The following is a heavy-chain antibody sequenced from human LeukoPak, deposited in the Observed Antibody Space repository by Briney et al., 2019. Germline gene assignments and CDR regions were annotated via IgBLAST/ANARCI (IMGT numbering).Heavy chain of an antibody. CDR1: GFTFSSYA. Sequence: PGGSLRLSCAASGFTFSSYAMHWVRQAPGKGLEWVAVISYDGSNKYYADSVKGRFTISRDNSKNTLYLQMNSLRAEDTAVYYCARARYSSGWSHFDYWGQGTLVTVTS. J-gene: IGHJ4*02. D-gene: IGHD6-19*01. CDR2: ISYDGSNK. CDR3: ARARYSSGWSHFDY. V-gene: IGHV3-30*04.